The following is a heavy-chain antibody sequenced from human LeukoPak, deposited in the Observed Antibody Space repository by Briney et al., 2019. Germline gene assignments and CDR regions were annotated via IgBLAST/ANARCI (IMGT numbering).Heavy chain of an antibody. V-gene: IGHV3-21*01. CDR3: ARSPYSSSWYFDY. CDR1: GFTFSSYS. Sequence: GGSLRLSCAASGFTFSSYSMNWVRQAPGKGLEWVSSISSSSSYIYYADSVKGRLAISRDNAKNSLYLQMNSLRAEDTAVYYCARSPYSSSWYFDYWGQGTLVTVSS. CDR2: ISSSSSYI. D-gene: IGHD6-13*01. J-gene: IGHJ4*02.